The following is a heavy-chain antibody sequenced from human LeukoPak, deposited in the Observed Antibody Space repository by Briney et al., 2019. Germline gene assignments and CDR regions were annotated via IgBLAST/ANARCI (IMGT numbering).Heavy chain of an antibody. J-gene: IGHJ4*02. CDR3: SRSLDY. Sequence: PGGSLRLSCAASGFPFSGYWMDWVRQAPGKGMGWVANINQDGSTQYYAASVKGRFTISRDNAKSSLYLQMNILRAEDTAVYYCSRSLDYLGQGALVTVSS. V-gene: IGHV3-7*01. CDR2: INQDGSTQ. CDR1: GFPFSGYW.